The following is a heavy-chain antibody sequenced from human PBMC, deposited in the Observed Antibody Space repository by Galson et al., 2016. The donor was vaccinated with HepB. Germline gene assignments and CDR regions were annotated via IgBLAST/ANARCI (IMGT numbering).Heavy chain of an antibody. V-gene: IGHV1-3*01. CDR3: ARNVLRYFDAFDM. J-gene: IGHJ3*02. Sequence: VKVSCKASGYTFTTYDIHWVRQAPGQRLEWMGWINGANGNTKYSQKFQGRVTITRDTSATTAYMELSSLRSEDTAVYYCARNVLRYFDAFDMWGQGTMVTVSS. CDR2: INGANGNT. CDR1: GYTFTTYD. D-gene: IGHD3-9*01.